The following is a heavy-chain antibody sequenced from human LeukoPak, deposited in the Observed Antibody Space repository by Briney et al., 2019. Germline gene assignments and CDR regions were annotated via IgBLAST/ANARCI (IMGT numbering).Heavy chain of an antibody. CDR3: ARDFGTYSGVGSEREDATAFDY. CDR1: GFTLSSYA. D-gene: IGHD2-21*01. Sequence: PGGSLRLSCAASGFTLSSYAMSWVRQGPGKGLEWVSAISVSGNTYHADSVKGRFTISRDSSKNTLYLQMNSLRAEDTAVYYCARDFGTYSGVGSEREDATAFDYWGQGTLVTVSS. CDR2: ISVSGNT. J-gene: IGHJ4*02. V-gene: IGHV3-23*01.